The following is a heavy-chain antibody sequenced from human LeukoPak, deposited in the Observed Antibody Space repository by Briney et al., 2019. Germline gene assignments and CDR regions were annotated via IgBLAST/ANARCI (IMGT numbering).Heavy chain of an antibody. CDR2: IYYSGST. J-gene: IGHJ4*02. CDR1: GGSISSYY. Sequence: NPSETLSLTCTVSGGSISSYYWSWIRQPPGKGLEWIGYIYYSGSTNYNPSLKSRVTISVDTSKNQFSLKLSSVTAADTAVYYCARHSLRSTPDYWGQGTLVTVSS. V-gene: IGHV4-59*08. D-gene: IGHD2-15*01. CDR3: ARHSLRSTPDY.